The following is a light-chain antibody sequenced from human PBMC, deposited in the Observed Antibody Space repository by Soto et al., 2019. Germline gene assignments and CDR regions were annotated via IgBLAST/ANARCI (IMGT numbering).Light chain of an antibody. CDR1: SSDVGFYNF. CDR2: EVT. Sequence: QSVLTQPPSASGSPGQSLTISCTGTSSDVGFYNFVSWYQQRPGKAPKLVIYEVTKRPSGVPDRFSGSKSGSTASLTVSGLQADDEAEYYCASYAGTKLFVFGSGTKSPS. J-gene: IGLJ1*01. V-gene: IGLV2-8*01. CDR3: ASYAGTKLFV.